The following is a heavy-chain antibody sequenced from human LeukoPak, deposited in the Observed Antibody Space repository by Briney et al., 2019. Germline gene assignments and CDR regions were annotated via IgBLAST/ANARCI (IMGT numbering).Heavy chain of an antibody. CDR2: INTDGSST. Sequence: PGGSLRLSCAASGFTFSSYTMNWVRQAPGKGLVWVSRINTDGSSTNYADSVKGRLTISRDNAKNTLYLQMNSLRAEDTAVYYCARVLPPSSGRSFDYWGQGTLVTVSS. D-gene: IGHD3-3*01. CDR1: GFTFSSYT. V-gene: IGHV3-74*01. J-gene: IGHJ4*02. CDR3: ARVLPPSSGRSFDY.